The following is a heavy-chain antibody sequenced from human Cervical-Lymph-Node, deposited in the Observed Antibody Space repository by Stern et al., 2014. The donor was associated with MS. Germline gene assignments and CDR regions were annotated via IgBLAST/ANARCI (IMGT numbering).Heavy chain of an antibody. CDR2: ISDSGST. Sequence: QVQLQESGPGLVKPSETLSLTCSVSGGSISGSYWTWIRQPPGKGLEYIGYISDSGSTNYNPSLKSRVIILIDTSTNQFSLKLRSVTAADTAVYYCARIEWTTETIDYWGQGTLVTVSS. D-gene: IGHD4-17*01. CDR3: ARIEWTTETIDY. V-gene: IGHV4-59*01. J-gene: IGHJ4*02. CDR1: GGSISGSY.